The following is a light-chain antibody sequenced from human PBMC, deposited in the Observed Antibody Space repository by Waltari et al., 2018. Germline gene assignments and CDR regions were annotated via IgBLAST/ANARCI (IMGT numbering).Light chain of an antibody. CDR2: RNN. Sequence: QFVLTQPPSASGTPGQRVTISCSGSRSNIGSNYVYWYQQHPGTAPKLLIYRNNQRPSGVPDRFSGSKSGTSASLAISGLRSEDEADYYCAAWDDSLSGRVFGGGTKVTVL. CDR1: RSNIGSNY. CDR3: AAWDDSLSGRV. V-gene: IGLV1-47*01. J-gene: IGLJ3*02.